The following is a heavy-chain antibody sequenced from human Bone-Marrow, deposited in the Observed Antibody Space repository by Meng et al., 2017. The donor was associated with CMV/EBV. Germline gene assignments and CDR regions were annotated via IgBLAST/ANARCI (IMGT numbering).Heavy chain of an antibody. CDR3: ATSSRIAAAGVDY. J-gene: IGHJ4*02. CDR2: IYSGGNT. Sequence: GGSLRLSCAASGFTFSSYAMSWVRQAPGKGLEWVSLIYSGGNTYYADSVKGRFTISRDNSKNTLWLQMNSLRAEDTAVYYCATSSRIAAAGVDYWGQGTLVTVSS. CDR1: GFTFSSYA. D-gene: IGHD6-13*01. V-gene: IGHV3-66*02.